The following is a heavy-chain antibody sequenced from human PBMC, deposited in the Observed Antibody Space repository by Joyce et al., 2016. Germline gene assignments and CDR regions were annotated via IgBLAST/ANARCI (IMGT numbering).Heavy chain of an antibody. CDR3: ARAQYSGLDY. J-gene: IGHJ4*02. D-gene: IGHD6-6*01. CDR2: IDNDGSGT. V-gene: IGHV3-74*01. CDR1: GFILRGNW. Sequence: EVQLVESGGGLVQPGGSLRLSCAGSGFILRGNWMHWVRQAPGKGLGWIARIDNDGSGTTYADSVKGRFTISRDNAKNTLYLQMNSLRAEDTAVYFCARAQYSGLDYWGQGTLVTVSS.